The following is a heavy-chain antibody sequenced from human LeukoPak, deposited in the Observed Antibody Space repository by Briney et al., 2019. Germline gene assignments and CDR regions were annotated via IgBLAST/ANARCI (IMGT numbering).Heavy chain of an antibody. CDR1: GFTFSSYT. J-gene: IGHJ4*02. D-gene: IGHD3-3*01. CDR2: ISSSSSTI. V-gene: IGHV3-48*01. Sequence: PGGSLRLSCAASGFTFSSYTMSWIRQAPGKGLEWVSYISSSSSTIYYADSVKGRFTISRDNAKNSLYLQMNSLRAEDTAVYYCAKPVLRLLETPFDYWGQGTLVTVSS. CDR3: AKPVLRLLETPFDY.